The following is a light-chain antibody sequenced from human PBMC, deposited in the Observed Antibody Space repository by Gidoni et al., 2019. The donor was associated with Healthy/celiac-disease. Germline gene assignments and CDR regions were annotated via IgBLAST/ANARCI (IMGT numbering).Light chain of an antibody. V-gene: IGKV3-15*01. CDR3: QQYNNWTPGYT. CDR1: QSVSSN. CDR2: GAS. Sequence: EIVITQSPATLSVSPGERATLSCRTSQSVSSNLAWYQQKPGQAPRLLIYGASTRATGIPARFSGSGSGTEFTLTISSLQSEDFAVYYCQQYNNWTPGYTFGQGTKLEIK. J-gene: IGKJ2*01.